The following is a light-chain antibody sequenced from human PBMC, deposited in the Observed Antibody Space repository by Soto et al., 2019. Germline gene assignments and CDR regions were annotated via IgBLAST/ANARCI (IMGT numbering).Light chain of an antibody. CDR1: QSVLYSSNNKNY. CDR2: WAS. J-gene: IGKJ3*01. CDR3: QQYYSTSFT. V-gene: IGKV4-1*01. Sequence: DIVLTQSPDSLAVSLGERATINCKSSQSVLYSSNNKNYLAWYQQKPGQPTKLLIYWASIRESGVPDRFSGSGSGTYFTLTISSLQAEDVAVYYCQQYYSTSFTFGHGTKVDIK.